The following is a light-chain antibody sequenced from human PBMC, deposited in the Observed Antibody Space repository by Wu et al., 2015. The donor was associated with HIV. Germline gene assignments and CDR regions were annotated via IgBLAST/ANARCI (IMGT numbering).Light chain of an antibody. CDR2: GVS. V-gene: IGKV3-15*01. CDR1: QSVRSN. CDR3: QQYDNFPPT. Sequence: EVVMTQSPATLSVSPGERATLSCRASQSVRSNLAWYQQKPGQAPRLLTHGVSTRATGIPARFSGSGSGTEFTLTISSLQSEDFAVYFCQQYDNFPPTFGQGTKVEFK. J-gene: IGKJ1*01.